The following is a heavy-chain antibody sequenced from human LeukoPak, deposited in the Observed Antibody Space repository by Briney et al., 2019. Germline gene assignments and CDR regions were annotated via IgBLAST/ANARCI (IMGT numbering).Heavy chain of an antibody. CDR1: SGSISTSNYY. CDR2: IFYTGST. CDR3: ARGVIAAGGNDFDY. Sequence: SGTLSLTCTVSSGSISTSNYYWGWVRQPPGKALEWIGNIFYTGSTYYSPSLKSRVTISLDTSKNQLSLKVISVTAADTAVYYCARGVIAAGGNDFDYWGQGTLVTVSS. V-gene: IGHV4-39*07. J-gene: IGHJ4*02. D-gene: IGHD6-13*01.